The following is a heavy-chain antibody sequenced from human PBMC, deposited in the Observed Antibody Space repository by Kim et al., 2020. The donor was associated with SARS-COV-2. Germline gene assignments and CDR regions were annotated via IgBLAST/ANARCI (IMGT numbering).Heavy chain of an antibody. CDR3: ALSQSGSYRHYLDY. Sequence: GGSLRLSCAASGFNFSSYAMHWVRQAPGKGLEWVAVISYDGSNKYYADSVKGRFTISRDNSKNTLYLQMNSLRAEDTAVYYCALSQSGSYRHYLDYWGQGTLVTVSS. J-gene: IGHJ4*02. V-gene: IGHV3-30-3*01. D-gene: IGHD1-26*01. CDR1: GFNFSSYA. CDR2: ISYDGSNK.